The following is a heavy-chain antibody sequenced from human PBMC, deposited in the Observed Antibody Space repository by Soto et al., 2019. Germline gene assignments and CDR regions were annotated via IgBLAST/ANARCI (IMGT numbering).Heavy chain of an antibody. J-gene: IGHJ4*02. CDR2: VSHSGST. CDR3: AREYTYGSNFFDC. Sequence: QVRLQESGPGLVKPSQTLSLTCTVSGGSISSAAYYGSWIRQHPGKGLEWIGYVSHSGSTYYNPSLKSRVIISVDTSKNQFSLSLTSVTAADTAVYYCAREYTYGSNFFDCWGQGALVTVSS. V-gene: IGHV4-31*03. CDR1: GGSISSAAYY. D-gene: IGHD5-18*01.